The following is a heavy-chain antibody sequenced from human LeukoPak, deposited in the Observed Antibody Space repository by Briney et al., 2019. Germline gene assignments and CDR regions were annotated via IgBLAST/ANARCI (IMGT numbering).Heavy chain of an antibody. J-gene: IGHJ4*02. CDR2: ISKSGGT. Sequence: GGSLRLSSAASGFTFSSYAMNWVRQAPRKGLEGVSGISKSGGTDYADSVTGRATISRDNSKNALYLQMNSLRAEDTAVYYCAREQPGGFDYWGQGTLVTVSS. CDR3: AREQPGGFDY. V-gene: IGHV3-23*01. CDR1: GFTFSSYA. D-gene: IGHD3-16*01.